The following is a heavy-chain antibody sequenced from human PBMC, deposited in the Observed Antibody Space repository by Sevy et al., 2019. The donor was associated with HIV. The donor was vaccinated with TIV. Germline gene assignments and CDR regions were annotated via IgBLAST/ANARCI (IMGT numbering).Heavy chain of an antibody. Sequence: GGSLRLSCTASGFTFGDYAMSWFRQAPGKGLEWVGFIRSKAYGGTTEYAASVKGRFTISRDDSKSVAYLQMNSLKTADTAVYYCTSDSAAGPRRITLIGGVIPMFDYWGQGTLVTVSS. D-gene: IGHD3-22*01. V-gene: IGHV3-49*03. CDR2: IRSKAYGGTT. CDR1: GFTFGDYA. J-gene: IGHJ4*02. CDR3: TSDSAAGPRRITLIGGVIPMFDY.